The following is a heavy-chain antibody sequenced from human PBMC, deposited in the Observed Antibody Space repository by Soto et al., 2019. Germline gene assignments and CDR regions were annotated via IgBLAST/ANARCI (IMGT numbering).Heavy chain of an antibody. CDR1: GFTFSSYE. Sequence: GGSLRLSCAASGFTFSSYEMNWVRQAPGKGLEWVSYISSSGSTIYYADSVKGRFTISRDNAKNSLYLQMNSLRAEDTAVYYCVPQGGSYYYYYGMDVWGQGTTVTVSS. CDR2: ISSSGSTI. CDR3: VPQGGSYYYYYGMDV. J-gene: IGHJ6*02. V-gene: IGHV3-48*03. D-gene: IGHD1-26*01.